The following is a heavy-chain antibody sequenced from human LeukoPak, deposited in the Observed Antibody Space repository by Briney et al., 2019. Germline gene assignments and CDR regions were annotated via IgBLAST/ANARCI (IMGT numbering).Heavy chain of an antibody. CDR2: IYYSGST. Sequence: SETLSLTCTVSGGSISDYYWSWIRQTPGKGLEWIGHIYYSGSTNYNPSLKSRVTISVDTSKNQFSLKLSSVTAADTAVYFCARQTGYLAYWGQGTLVTVSS. CDR3: ARQTGYLAY. J-gene: IGHJ4*02. V-gene: IGHV4-59*08. D-gene: IGHD3-9*01. CDR1: GGSISDYY.